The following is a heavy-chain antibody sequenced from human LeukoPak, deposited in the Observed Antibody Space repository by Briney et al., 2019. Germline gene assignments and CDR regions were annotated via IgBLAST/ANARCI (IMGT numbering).Heavy chain of an antibody. Sequence: SETLSLTCTVSGGSISSGGYYWSWIRQHPGKGLEWIGYIYYSGSTYYNPSLKSRVTISVDTSKNQFSLKLSSVTAADTAVYYCARVLRDYYDSSGNWSDPWGQGTLVTVSS. CDR3: ARVLRDYYDSSGNWSDP. J-gene: IGHJ5*02. D-gene: IGHD3-22*01. CDR1: GGSISSGGYY. V-gene: IGHV4-31*03. CDR2: IYYSGST.